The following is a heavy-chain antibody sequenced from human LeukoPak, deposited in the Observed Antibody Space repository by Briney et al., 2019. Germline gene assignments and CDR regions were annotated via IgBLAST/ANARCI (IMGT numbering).Heavy chain of an antibody. CDR1: GFTFDDYA. V-gene: IGHV3-9*01. CDR2: ISWNSGSI. Sequence: PGGSLRLSCAASGFTFDDYAMHWVRQAPGKGLEWVSGISWNSGSIGYADSVKGRFTISRDNAKNSLYLQMNSLRAEDTAVYYCARDDAFFDYWGQGTLVTVSS. D-gene: IGHD3-16*01. CDR3: ARDDAFFDY. J-gene: IGHJ4*02.